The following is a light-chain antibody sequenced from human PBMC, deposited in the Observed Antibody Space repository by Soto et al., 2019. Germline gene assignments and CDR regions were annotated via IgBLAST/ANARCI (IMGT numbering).Light chain of an antibody. CDR2: KAS. J-gene: IGKJ5*01. CDR3: QQYNNWPLT. CDR1: QTISSW. V-gene: IGKV1-5*03. Sequence: DIQMTQSPSTLSLSLGDRGTITFLASQTISSWLAWYQQKPGKAPKLLIYKASTLKSGVPSRFSGSGSGTEFTLTISSLQSEDFAVYYCQQYNNWPLTFGQGTRLEIK.